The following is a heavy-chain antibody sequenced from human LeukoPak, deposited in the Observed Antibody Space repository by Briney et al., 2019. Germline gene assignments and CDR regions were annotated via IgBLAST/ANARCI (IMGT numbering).Heavy chain of an antibody. Sequence: KPSETRSFTCTVSGYSISRGFYWGWIRQPPGKGLGGIGSIYHSGNTYYNPSLESRVTISADTSKNQFSLRLSSVTAADTAVYYCARDLIAVSLYYFDYWGQGTQVTAPS. V-gene: IGHV4-38-2*02. CDR3: ARDLIAVSLYYFDY. J-gene: IGHJ4*02. D-gene: IGHD6-19*01. CDR1: GYSISRGFY. CDR2: IYHSGNT.